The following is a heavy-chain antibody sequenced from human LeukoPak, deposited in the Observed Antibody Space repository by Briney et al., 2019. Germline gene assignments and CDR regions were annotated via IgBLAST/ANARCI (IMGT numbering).Heavy chain of an antibody. CDR1: GYTFTAFY. D-gene: IGHD6-6*01. CDR2: IHPNSGAT. J-gene: IGHJ5*02. Sequence: ASVKVSCKAFGYTFTAFYIHWVRQAPGQGLEWMGWIHPNSGATIYAQKFQGRFIVTRDTSISTAYMELNSLTSDDTAMYYCARPNVAVRRGDNWFDPWGQGTLVTVSS. V-gene: IGHV1-2*02. CDR3: ARPNVAVRRGDNWFDP.